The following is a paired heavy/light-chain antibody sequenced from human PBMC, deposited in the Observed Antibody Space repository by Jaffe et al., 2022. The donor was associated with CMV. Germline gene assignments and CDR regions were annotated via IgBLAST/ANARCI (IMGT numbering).Heavy chain of an antibody. J-gene: IGHJ4*02. CDR2: IDPSDSYT. V-gene: IGHV5-10-1*03. Sequence: EVQLVQSGAEVKKPGESLRISCKVSGYSFTTYWIHWVRQMPGKGLEWMGTIDPSDSYTYFSPSFQGHVSISVDRSISTAYLQWTNLKASDSAMYYCSRRGTAAATKNFFDSWGQGTLVTVSS. CDR3: SRRGTAAATKNFFDS. D-gene: IGHD6-13*01. CDR1: GYSFTTYW.
Light chain of an antibody. V-gene: IGLV1-40*01. CDR3: QSYDSSLSYV. CDR1: SSNIGAYD. Sequence: QSVLTQPPSVSGAPGQRVTISCIGSSSNIGAYDVHWYQHLPGTAPKLLIYGNSNRPSGVPDRFSGSKSGTSASLAITGLQAEDETDYYCQSYDSSLSYVFGTGTKVTVL. J-gene: IGLJ1*01. CDR2: GNS.